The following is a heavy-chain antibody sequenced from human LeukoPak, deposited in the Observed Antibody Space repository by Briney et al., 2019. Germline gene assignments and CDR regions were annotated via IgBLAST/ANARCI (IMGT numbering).Heavy chain of an antibody. V-gene: IGHV3-11*01. J-gene: IGHJ4*02. Sequence: PGGSLRLSCAASGFTFSDYYMSWIRQAPGKGLEWVSYISSSGSTIYYAGSVKGRFTISRDNAKNSLYLQMNSLRAEDTAVYYCARDSTYYYDSSGYVVIDYWGQGTLVTVSS. CDR3: ARDSTYYYDSSGYVVIDY. D-gene: IGHD3-22*01. CDR2: ISSSGSTI. CDR1: GFTFSDYY.